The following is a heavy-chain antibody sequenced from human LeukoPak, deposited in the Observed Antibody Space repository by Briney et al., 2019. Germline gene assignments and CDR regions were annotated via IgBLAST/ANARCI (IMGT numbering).Heavy chain of an antibody. CDR3: ARDETTAYYYDSSGPPHAFDI. V-gene: IGHV3-23*01. CDR2: ISGSGGST. Sequence: GGSLRLSCAASGFTFSSYAMSWVRQAPGKGLEWVSAISGSGGSTYYADSVKGRFTISRDNSKNTLYLQMNSLRAEDTVVYYCARDETTAYYYDSSGPPHAFDIWGQGTMVTVSS. D-gene: IGHD3-22*01. CDR1: GFTFSSYA. J-gene: IGHJ3*02.